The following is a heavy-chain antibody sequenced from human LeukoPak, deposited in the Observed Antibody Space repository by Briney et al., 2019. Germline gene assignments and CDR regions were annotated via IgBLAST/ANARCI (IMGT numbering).Heavy chain of an antibody. D-gene: IGHD4-17*01. CDR1: GGSISSYY. J-gene: IGHJ2*01. CDR3: GRAATVATTPHWYFDL. CDR2: LYTNGDT. V-gene: IGHV4-4*07. Sequence: SETLSLTCTVSGGSISSYYWSWIRQPAGKGLEWIGRLYTNGDTNYNPFFKSRATTSKDTSKNQFSLNLISVTAADTAVYYCGRAATVATTPHWYFDLWGRGTLVTVSA.